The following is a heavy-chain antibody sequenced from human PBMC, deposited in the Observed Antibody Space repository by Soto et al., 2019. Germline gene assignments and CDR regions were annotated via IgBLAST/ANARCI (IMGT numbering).Heavy chain of an antibody. Sequence: EVQLVESGGGLVQPGGSLRLSCSASGFTLSSYWMHWVRQAPGKGLVWVSHINNDGSSTIYADSVRGRFTISRDNAKNTLYLEMNGLRAEDTAVYFCARDARYYYMDVWGKGTTVTVSS. CDR2: INNDGSST. V-gene: IGHV3-74*01. CDR3: ARDARYYYMDV. J-gene: IGHJ6*03. D-gene: IGHD6-6*01. CDR1: GFTLSSYW.